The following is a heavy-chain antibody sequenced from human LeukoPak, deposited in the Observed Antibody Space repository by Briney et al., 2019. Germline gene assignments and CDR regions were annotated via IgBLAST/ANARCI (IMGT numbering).Heavy chain of an antibody. D-gene: IGHD5-18*01. V-gene: IGHV1-2*06. CDR3: ARMPRGYSYGLHFDY. Sequence: ASVKVSCKASGYTFTGYYMHWVRQAPGQGLEWMGRINPNSGGTNYAQKFQGRVTMTRDTSISTAYMELSRLKSDDTAVYYCARMPRGYSYGLHFDYWGQGTLVTVSS. J-gene: IGHJ4*02. CDR1: GYTFTGYY. CDR2: INPNSGGT.